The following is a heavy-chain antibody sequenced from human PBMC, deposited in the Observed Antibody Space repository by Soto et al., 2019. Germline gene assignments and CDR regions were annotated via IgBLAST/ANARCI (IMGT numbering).Heavy chain of an antibody. D-gene: IGHD1-26*01. CDR3: AKVYYSGTFPGAFDI. Sequence: QAGGSLRLSCAVSGFTFRNHAMHWVRQAPGKGLQWVSGISGGGDNTFYADSVKGRFTISRDNSMSTLYLHMNSLRAEDTAVYYCAKVYYSGTFPGAFDIWGQGTMVTVSS. CDR2: ISGGGDNT. V-gene: IGHV3-23*01. J-gene: IGHJ3*02. CDR1: GFTFRNHA.